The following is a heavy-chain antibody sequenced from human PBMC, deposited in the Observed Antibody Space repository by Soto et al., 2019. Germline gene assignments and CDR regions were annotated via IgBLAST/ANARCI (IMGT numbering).Heavy chain of an antibody. J-gene: IGHJ2*01. Sequence: QVLLVESGGGVVQPGRSLRLSCAASGFTFSSYGMHWVRQAPGKGLEWVAVIWYDGSNKYYADSVKGRFTISRDNSKNTVHLQMNSRRAEDTAVYYCARVPGYSSGWYWYFDLWGRGTLVTVSS. CDR3: ARVPGYSSGWYWYFDL. CDR1: GFTFSSYG. D-gene: IGHD6-19*01. V-gene: IGHV3-33*01. CDR2: IWYDGSNK.